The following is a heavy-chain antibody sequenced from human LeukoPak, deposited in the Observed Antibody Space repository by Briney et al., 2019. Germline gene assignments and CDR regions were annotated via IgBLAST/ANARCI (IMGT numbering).Heavy chain of an antibody. CDR3: AKVELGGYYDSSGYY. V-gene: IGHV3-23*01. CDR1: GFTFSSSA. J-gene: IGHJ4*02. D-gene: IGHD3-22*01. CDR2: ISGGGGNT. Sequence: GGSLRLSCAASGFTFSSSAMSWVRQAPGKGLEWVSLISGGGGNTYYADSVKGRFTISRDNSKNTLYLQMNSLRAEDTAVYYCAKVELGGYYDSSGYYWGQGTLVTVSS.